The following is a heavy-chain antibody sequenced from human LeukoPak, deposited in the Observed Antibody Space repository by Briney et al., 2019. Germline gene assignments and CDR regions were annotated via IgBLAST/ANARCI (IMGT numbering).Heavy chain of an antibody. CDR1: GFTFGDYA. CDR3: TRGPGINPGYCSCTSCYYDYYYGMDV. Sequence: GGSLRLSCTASGFTFGDYAMSWVRQAPGKGLEWVGFIRSKAYGGTTEYAASVKGRFTIARDNYKMITYVQMNSLDTKDTAVYSCTRGPGINPGYCSCTSCYYDYYYGMDVWGKGTTVTVSS. D-gene: IGHD2-2*03. J-gene: IGHJ6*04. V-gene: IGHV3-49*04. CDR2: IRSKAYGGTT.